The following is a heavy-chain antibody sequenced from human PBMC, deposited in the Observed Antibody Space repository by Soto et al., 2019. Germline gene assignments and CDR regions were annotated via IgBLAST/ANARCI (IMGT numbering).Heavy chain of an antibody. V-gene: IGHV5-10-1*01. CDR3: ARPPPRVRGGYYYYGMDV. CDR1: GYSFTSYW. D-gene: IGHD3-10*01. Sequence: EVQLVQSGAEVKKPGESLRISCKGSGYSFTSYWIIWVRQMPGKGLEWMGRIDPSDSYTNYSPSFQGHVTISADKSISPAYLQWSSLKAADTAMYDCARPPPRVRGGYYYYGMDVWGQGTTVTVSS. CDR2: IDPSDSYT. J-gene: IGHJ6*02.